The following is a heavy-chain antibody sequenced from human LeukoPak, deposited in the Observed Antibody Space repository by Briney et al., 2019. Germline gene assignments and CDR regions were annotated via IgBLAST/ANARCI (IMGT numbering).Heavy chain of an antibody. CDR1: GFTFADYA. J-gene: IGHJ4*02. CDR2: IRSKAFGGTT. D-gene: IGHD3-22*01. CDR3: TRASSVSSGYYY. Sequence: GGSLRLSCTASGFTFADYAMSWVRQAPGKGLEWVGFIRSKAFGGTTEYAASVKGTFTISRDDSKSIAYLQMNSLKTEDTAVYYCTRASSVSSGYYYWGQGTLVTVSS. V-gene: IGHV3-49*04.